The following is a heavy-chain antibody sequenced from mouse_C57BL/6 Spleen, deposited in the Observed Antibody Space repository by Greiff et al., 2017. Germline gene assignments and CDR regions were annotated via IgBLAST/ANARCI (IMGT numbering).Heavy chain of an antibody. CDR1: GFTFSDYG. V-gene: IGHV5-17*01. Sequence: EVQLVESGGGLVKPGASLKLSCAASGFTFSDYGMHWVRQAPEKGLEWVAYISSGSSTIYYADTVKGRFTLSRDNAKNTLFLQMTSLRSEDTAMYSCERPGNYYGSSSYAMDYWGQGTSVTVSS. J-gene: IGHJ4*01. D-gene: IGHD1-1*01. CDR3: ERPGNYYGSSSYAMDY. CDR2: ISSGSSTI.